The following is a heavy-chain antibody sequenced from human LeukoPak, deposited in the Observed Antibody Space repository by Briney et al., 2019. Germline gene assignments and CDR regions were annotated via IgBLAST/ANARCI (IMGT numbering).Heavy chain of an antibody. CDR2: ISGSGGST. CDR3: AKDGSSITIFGVVTKGYNWFDP. CDR1: GFTFSGYA. V-gene: IGHV3-23*01. J-gene: IGHJ5*02. Sequence: GGSLRLSCAASGFTFSGYAMSWVRQAPGRGLEWVSAISGSGGSTYYADSVKGRFTISRDNSKNTLYLQMNSLRAEDTAVYCCAKDGSSITIFGVVTKGYNWFDPWGQGTLVTVSS. D-gene: IGHD3-3*01.